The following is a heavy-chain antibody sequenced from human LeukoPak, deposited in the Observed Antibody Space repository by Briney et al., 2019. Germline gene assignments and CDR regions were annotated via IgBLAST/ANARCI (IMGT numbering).Heavy chain of an antibody. Sequence: GGSLRLSCAASGFTFSSYAMSWVRQAPGKGLEWVSTISGSGGSTYYADCVKGRFTISRDNSKNTLYVQMNSLRAEDTAVYYCAKNDDILTDYPYFFDYWGQGTLVTVSS. V-gene: IGHV3-23*01. CDR2: ISGSGGST. CDR1: GFTFSSYA. D-gene: IGHD3-9*01. CDR3: AKNDDILTDYPYFFDY. J-gene: IGHJ4*02.